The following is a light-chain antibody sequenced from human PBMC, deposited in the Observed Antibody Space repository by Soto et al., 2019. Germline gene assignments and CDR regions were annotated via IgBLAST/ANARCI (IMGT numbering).Light chain of an antibody. V-gene: IGKV1-5*01. J-gene: IGKJ2*01. CDR3: HQYKSYTPYT. CDR1: HSIGTW. CDR2: DAS. Sequence: DIQMTQSPSALSASLGDRVTITCRASHSIGTWLAWYQQRPGKAPKLLIYDASSLGSGVPSRFSGGGSGTEFTVTISSLQPDDFGTYYCHQYKSYTPYTIGQGTKVENK.